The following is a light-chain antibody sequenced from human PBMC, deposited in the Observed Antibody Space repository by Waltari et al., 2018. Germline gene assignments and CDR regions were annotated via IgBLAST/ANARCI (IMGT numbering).Light chain of an antibody. CDR3: QVWDSSSDHHYV. CDR2: DDS. V-gene: IGLV3-21*03. Sequence: SYVLTQPPSVSVAPGTPARITCGGNNIGSTSVHWYQQKPGQAPVLVVYDDSDRPSGIPERFSGSNSGNTATLTISRVEAGDEADYYCQVWDSSSDHHYVFGTGTKVTVL. CDR1: NIGSTS. J-gene: IGLJ1*01.